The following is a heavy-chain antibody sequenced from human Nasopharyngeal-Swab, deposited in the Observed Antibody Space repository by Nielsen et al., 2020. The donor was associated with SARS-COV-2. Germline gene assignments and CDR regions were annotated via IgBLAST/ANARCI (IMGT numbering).Heavy chain of an antibody. D-gene: IGHD2-2*02. CDR3: AKDRYMSGGYFDF. J-gene: IGHJ4*02. V-gene: IGHV3-30*02. CDR1: GFIFSDYG. Sequence: GESLKISCEASGFIFSDYGMHWVRQAPGKGLEWLAFIRYDGRSKYHADSVRGRFTISRDKSKNTLYLQMNSLRGDDSAVYYCAKDRYMSGGYFDFWGQGAKVTVSA. CDR2: IRYDGRSK.